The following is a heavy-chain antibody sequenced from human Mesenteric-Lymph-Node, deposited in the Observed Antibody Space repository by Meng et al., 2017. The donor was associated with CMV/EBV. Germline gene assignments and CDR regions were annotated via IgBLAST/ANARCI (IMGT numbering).Heavy chain of an antibody. D-gene: IGHD1-26*01. V-gene: IGHV3-9*01. CDR3: ARADSGRNYHFDY. CDR2: ISWNSGGI. Sequence: SLKISCAASGFSFDDYAMHWVRQAPGKGLEWVSGISWNSGGIGYGDSVKGRFTIYRDNAKNSLYLQMNSLRAEDTALYYCARADSGRNYHFDYWGQGTLVTVSS. CDR1: GFSFDDYA. J-gene: IGHJ4*02.